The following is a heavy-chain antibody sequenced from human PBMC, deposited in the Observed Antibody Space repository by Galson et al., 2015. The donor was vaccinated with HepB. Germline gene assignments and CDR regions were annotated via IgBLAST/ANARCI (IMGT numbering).Heavy chain of an antibody. Sequence: SLRLSCAASGFTFSSYGMHWVRQAPGKGLEWVAVISYDGSNKYYADSVKGRFTISRDNSKNTLYLQMNSLRAEDTAVYYCAKDQGMVRGVISYFDYWGQGTLVTVSS. V-gene: IGHV3-30*18. J-gene: IGHJ4*02. D-gene: IGHD3-10*01. CDR1: GFTFSSYG. CDR3: AKDQGMVRGVISYFDY. CDR2: ISYDGSNK.